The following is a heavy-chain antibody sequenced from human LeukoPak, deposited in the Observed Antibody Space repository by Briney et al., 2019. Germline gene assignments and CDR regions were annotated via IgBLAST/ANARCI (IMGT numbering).Heavy chain of an antibody. V-gene: IGHV3-9*01. D-gene: IGHD6-19*01. Sequence: GRSLRLSCAASGFTFEDYAMHWVRQAPGKGLEWVSGISWNSGSIGYADSVKGRFTISRDNAKNSLYLQMNSLRAEDTALYYCAKGQWLVRDYFDYWGQGTLVTVSS. CDR1: GFTFEDYA. CDR3: AKGQWLVRDYFDY. CDR2: ISWNSGSI. J-gene: IGHJ4*02.